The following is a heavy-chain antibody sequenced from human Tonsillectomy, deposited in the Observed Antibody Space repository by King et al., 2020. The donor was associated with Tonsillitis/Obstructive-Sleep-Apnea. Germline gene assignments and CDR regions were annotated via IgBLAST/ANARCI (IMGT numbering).Heavy chain of an antibody. V-gene: IGHV3-30*01. Sequence: VQLVESGGGVVQPGRSLRLSCAASRFTFSSYSIHWDRQVPGKGLEWGAVISYDGGNKYYADSVKGRFTISRDNSKNTPYLQMNSLRAEDTAVYYCAREDGYCSGGSCYSKAFDIWGQGTMVTVSS. CDR1: RFTFSSYS. CDR3: AREDGYCSGGSCYSKAFDI. CDR2: ISYDGGNK. D-gene: IGHD2-15*01. J-gene: IGHJ3*02.